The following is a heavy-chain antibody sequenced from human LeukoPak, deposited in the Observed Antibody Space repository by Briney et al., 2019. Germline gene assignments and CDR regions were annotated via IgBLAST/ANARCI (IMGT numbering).Heavy chain of an antibody. CDR3: ARSSITMVRGVIKSTTSWYHYYNMDV. CDR1: GFTFGDYA. D-gene: IGHD3-10*01. Sequence: GRSLRPSCTASGFTFGDYAMSWFRQAPGKGLEWVANIKQDGSEKYYVDSVKGRFTISRDNAKNSLYLQMNSLSAEDTAVYYCARSSITMVRGVIKSTTSWYHYYNMDVWGKGATVTVSS. V-gene: IGHV3-7*01. CDR2: IKQDGSEK. J-gene: IGHJ6*03.